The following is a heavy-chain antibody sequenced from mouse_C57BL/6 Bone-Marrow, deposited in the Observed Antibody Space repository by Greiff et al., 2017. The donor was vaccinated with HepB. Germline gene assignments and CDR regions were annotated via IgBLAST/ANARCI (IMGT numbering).Heavy chain of an antibody. CDR2: INPYNGDT. J-gene: IGHJ2*01. CDR3: ARGSPYYFDY. V-gene: IGHV1-20*01. Sequence: EVHLVESGPELVKPGDSVKISCKASGYSFTGYFMNWVMQSHGKSLEWIGRINPYNGDTFYNQKFKGKATLTVDKSSSTAHMELRSLTSEDSAVYYCARGSPYYFDYWGQGTTLTVSS. CDR1: GYSFTGYF.